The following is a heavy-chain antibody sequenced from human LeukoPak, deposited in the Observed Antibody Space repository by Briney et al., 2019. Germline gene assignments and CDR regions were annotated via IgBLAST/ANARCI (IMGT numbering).Heavy chain of an antibody. CDR3: ARGGYYYGSGSYLGWFDP. V-gene: IGHV1-18*01. D-gene: IGHD3-10*01. CDR1: GYTFTIYG. J-gene: IGHJ5*02. CDR2: ISAYNGNT. Sequence: ASVTVSCKASGYTFTIYGISWVRQAPGQGLEWMGWISAYNGNTHYAQKLQGRVTMTTDTSTSTAYMELRSLRSDDTAVYYCARGGYYYGSGSYLGWFDPWGQGTLVTVSS.